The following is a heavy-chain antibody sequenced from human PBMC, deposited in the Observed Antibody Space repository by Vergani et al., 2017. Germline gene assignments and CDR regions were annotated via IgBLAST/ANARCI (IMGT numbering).Heavy chain of an antibody. CDR3: ARGGDGYNYNY. J-gene: IGHJ4*02. CDR2: IYYSGST. Sequence: QVQLQESGPGLVKPSETLSLTCTVSGGSLSSYYWSWIRQPPGKGLEWIGYIYYSGSTNYNPSLKSRVTISVDTSKNQFSLNLSSVTAADTAVYYCARGGDGYNYNYWGQGTLVTVSS. D-gene: IGHD5-24*01. CDR1: GGSLSSYY. V-gene: IGHV4-59*01.